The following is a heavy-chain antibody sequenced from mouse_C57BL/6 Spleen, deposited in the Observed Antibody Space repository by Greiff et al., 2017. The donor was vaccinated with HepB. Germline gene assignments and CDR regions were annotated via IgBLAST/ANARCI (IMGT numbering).Heavy chain of an antibody. Sequence: EVKLMESAGGLVQPGSSMKLSCTASGFTFSDYYMAWVRQVPEKGLEWVANINYDGSSTYYLDSLKSRFIISRDNAKNILYLQMSSLKSEDTATYYCARDSSYYWYFDVWGTGTTVTVSS. V-gene: IGHV5-16*01. CDR2: INYDGSST. CDR1: GFTFSDYY. J-gene: IGHJ1*03. D-gene: IGHD1-1*01. CDR3: ARDSSYYWYFDV.